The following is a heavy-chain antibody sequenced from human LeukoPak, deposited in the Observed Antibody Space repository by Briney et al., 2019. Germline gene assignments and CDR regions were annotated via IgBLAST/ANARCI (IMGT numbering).Heavy chain of an antibody. V-gene: IGHV3-20*04. CDR1: GFTFDDYG. CDR3: ARDRRDRVDTASILDY. J-gene: IGHJ4*02. Sequence: PGGSLRLSCAASGFTFDDYGMSWVRQAPGKGLEWVSGINWNGGSIGYADSVKGRFTISRDNAKNALYLQMNSLRAEGTALYYCARDRRDRVDTASILDYWGQGTLVTVSS. CDR2: INWNGGSI. D-gene: IGHD5-18*01.